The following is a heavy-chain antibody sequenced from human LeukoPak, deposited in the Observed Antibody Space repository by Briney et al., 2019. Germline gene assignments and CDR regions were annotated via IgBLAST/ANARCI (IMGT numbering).Heavy chain of an antibody. CDR1: GFTFSSYG. CDR3: AKDLRVVTPSGAFDI. CDR2: IWYDGSNK. Sequence: GRSLRLSCAASGFTFSSYGMHWVRQAPGKGLEWVAVIWYDGSNKYYADSVKGRFTISRDNSKNTLYLQMNSLRAEDTAVYYCAKDLRVVTPSGAFDIWGQGTMVTVSS. V-gene: IGHV3-33*06. J-gene: IGHJ3*02. D-gene: IGHD4-23*01.